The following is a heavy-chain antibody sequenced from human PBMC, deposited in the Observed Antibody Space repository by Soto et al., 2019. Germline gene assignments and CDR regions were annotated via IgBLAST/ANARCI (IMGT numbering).Heavy chain of an antibody. CDR3: ARIEMGYCSGGSCSTTAFDI. D-gene: IGHD2-15*01. Sequence: GESLKISCKGSGYSFTSYWIGWVRQMPGKGLEWMWIIYPGDSDTRYSPSFQGQVTISADKSISTAYLQWSSLKASDTAMYYCARIEMGYCSGGSCSTTAFDIWGQGTMVTVSS. V-gene: IGHV5-51*01. J-gene: IGHJ3*02. CDR1: GYSFTSYW. CDR2: IYPGDSDT.